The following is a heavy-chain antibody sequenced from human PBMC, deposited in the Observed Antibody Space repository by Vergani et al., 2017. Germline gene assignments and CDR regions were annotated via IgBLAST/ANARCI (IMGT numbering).Heavy chain of an antibody. CDR2: IDPSDSYT. CDR1: GYSFTSYW. V-gene: IGHV5-10-1*01. J-gene: IGHJ5*02. D-gene: IGHD6-13*01. Sequence: EVQLVQSGAEVKTPGESLRISCKGSGYSFTSYWISWVRQMPGKGLEWMGRIDPSDSYTNYSPSFQGHVTISADKSISTAYLQWSRLKASDTAMYYCGRPTGGIAAAEGFDPWGQGTLVTVSS. CDR3: GRPTGGIAAAEGFDP.